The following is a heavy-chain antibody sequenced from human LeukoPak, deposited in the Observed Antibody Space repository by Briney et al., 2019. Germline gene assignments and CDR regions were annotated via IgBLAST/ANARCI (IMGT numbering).Heavy chain of an antibody. CDR3: AKEMGDYYDSSGSIDY. CDR2: ISWNSGSI. Sequence: PGRSLRLSCAASGFTFDDYAMHWVRQAPGKGLEWVSGISWNSGSIGYADSVKGRFTISRDNAKNSLYLQMNSLRAEDTALYYCAKEMGDYYDSSGSIDYWGQGTLVTVSS. CDR1: GFTFDDYA. D-gene: IGHD3-22*01. V-gene: IGHV3-9*01. J-gene: IGHJ4*02.